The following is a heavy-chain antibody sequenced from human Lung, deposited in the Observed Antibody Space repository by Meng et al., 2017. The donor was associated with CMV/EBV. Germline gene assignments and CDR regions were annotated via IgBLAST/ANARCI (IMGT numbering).Heavy chain of an antibody. CDR3: ARCQLAEYYYGMDV. CDR1: GFTFSSDS. CDR2: ISSSSSYI. D-gene: IGHD2-2*01. Sequence: GEXXKISCAASGFTFSSDSMNWVRQAPGKGLEWVSSISSSSSYIYYADSVKGRFTISRDNAKNSLYLQMNSLRAEETAVYYCARCQLAEYYYGMDVWGQGTXVTVSS. V-gene: IGHV3-21*01. J-gene: IGHJ6*02.